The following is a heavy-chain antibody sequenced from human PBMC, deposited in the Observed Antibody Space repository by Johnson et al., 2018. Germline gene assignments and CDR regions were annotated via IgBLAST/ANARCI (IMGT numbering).Heavy chain of an antibody. CDR3: ARTYCSGGSCYAPLDAFDI. J-gene: IGHJ3*02. D-gene: IGHD2-15*01. Sequence: VQLVECGGGLVQPGGSRRLSCEASGFTFCSYWLPWVRQAPGQGLEWVDNIKNDGSEKYFVYSVQGRFTSSRHNAKNSLYLQMNTLRAEDTAVYYCARTYCSGGSCYAPLDAFDIWGQGTMVTVSS. CDR2: IKNDGSEK. V-gene: IGHV3-7*01. CDR1: GFTFCSYW.